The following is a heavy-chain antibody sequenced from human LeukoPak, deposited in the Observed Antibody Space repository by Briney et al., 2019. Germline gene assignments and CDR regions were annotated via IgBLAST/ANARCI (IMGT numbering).Heavy chain of an antibody. Sequence: SETLSLTCTVSGGSISSYYWSWIRQPAGKGLEWIGRIYTSGSTNYNPSLKSRVTMSVDTSKNQFSLKLSSVTAADTAVYYCARDGAWGFGEFTPNYYYYMDVWGKGTTVTISS. J-gene: IGHJ6*03. V-gene: IGHV4-4*07. CDR1: GGSISSYY. D-gene: IGHD3-10*01. CDR2: IYTSGST. CDR3: ARDGAWGFGEFTPNYYYYMDV.